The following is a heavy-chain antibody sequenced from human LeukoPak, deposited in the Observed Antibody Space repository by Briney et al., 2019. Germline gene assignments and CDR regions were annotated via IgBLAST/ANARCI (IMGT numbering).Heavy chain of an antibody. J-gene: IGHJ4*02. V-gene: IGHV1-2*02. CDR3: GRDFRDSLDY. CDR2: INPDSGGT. Sequence: ASVKVSCKASGYTFTGYYMHWVRQAPGQGLEWMGWINPDSGGTNFAQKFQGRVTMTRDTSISTAYMELSKLRSDDTAVYYCGRDFRDSLDYWGQGTLVTVSS. CDR1: GYTFTGYY.